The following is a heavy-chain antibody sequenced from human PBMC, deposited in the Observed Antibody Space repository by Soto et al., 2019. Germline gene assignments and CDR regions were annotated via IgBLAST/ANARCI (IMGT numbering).Heavy chain of an antibody. CDR1: GYSFTSYW. CDR2: IDPSDSYT. CDR3: ARHPIAARRHWFDP. V-gene: IGHV5-10-1*01. J-gene: IGHJ5*02. Sequence: GESLKIACKGSGYSFTSYWISWARQMPGKGLEWMGRIDPSDSYTNYSPSFQGHVTISADKSISTAYLQWSSLKASDTAMYYCARHPIAARRHWFDPWGQGTLVTVSS. D-gene: IGHD6-6*01.